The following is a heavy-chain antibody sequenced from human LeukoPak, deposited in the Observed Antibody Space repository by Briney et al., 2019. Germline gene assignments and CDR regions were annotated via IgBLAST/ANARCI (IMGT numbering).Heavy chain of an antibody. V-gene: IGHV4-59*01. D-gene: IGHD6-13*01. CDR1: GGSISSYY. Sequence: KPSETLSLTCTVSGGSISSYYWSWIRQPPGKGPEWIGYIYYSGSTNYNPSLKSRVTISVDTSKNQFSLKLSSMTAADTAVYYCARGGGIAAAGPHYYYYYMDVWGKGTTVTVSS. CDR2: IYYSGST. CDR3: ARGGGIAAAGPHYYYYYMDV. J-gene: IGHJ6*03.